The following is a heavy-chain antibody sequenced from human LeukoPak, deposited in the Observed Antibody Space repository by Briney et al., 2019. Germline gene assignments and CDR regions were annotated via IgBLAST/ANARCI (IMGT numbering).Heavy chain of an antibody. Sequence: PGGSLRLSCVGSGFTFAKYAMTWVREAPGKGLEWVSVISGSGNVTYYSESVKGRFTISRDNSKRTLYLQMDSLRADDTDIYCCAKDRAGANWGQGTLVLVSS. J-gene: IGHJ4*02. V-gene: IGHV3-23*01. CDR2: ISGSGNVT. CDR1: GFTFAKYA. CDR3: AKDRAGAN.